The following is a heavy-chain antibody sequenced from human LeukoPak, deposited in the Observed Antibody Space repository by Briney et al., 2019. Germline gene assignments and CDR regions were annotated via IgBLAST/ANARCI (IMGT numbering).Heavy chain of an antibody. Sequence: PGGSLRLSCAVSGFSVTNNYMNWVRQAPGEGLDWISHISRSGSTIYYADSVKGRFTISRDNAKNSLYLQMNSLRAEDTALYYCARDPGRHGHFDYWGQGTLVTVSS. CDR1: GFSVTNNY. CDR2: ISRSGSTI. D-gene: IGHD2-8*01. J-gene: IGHJ4*02. V-gene: IGHV3-11*04. CDR3: ARDPGRHGHFDY.